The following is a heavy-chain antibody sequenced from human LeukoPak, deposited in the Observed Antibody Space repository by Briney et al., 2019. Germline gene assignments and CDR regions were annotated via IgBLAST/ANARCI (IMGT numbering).Heavy chain of an antibody. J-gene: IGHJ5*02. CDR1: GFTFSTYW. D-gene: IGHD3-10*02. Sequence: PGGPLRLSCAAAGFTFSTYWMHWGRQPPGKGQVWVSRITGDGRSTSYADSVKGRSTISRDNAKNTQYLQINSLGAEATAVYYCVRMFARDWFDPWGQGTLVTVSS. CDR3: VRMFARDWFDP. V-gene: IGHV3-74*01. CDR2: ITGDGRST.